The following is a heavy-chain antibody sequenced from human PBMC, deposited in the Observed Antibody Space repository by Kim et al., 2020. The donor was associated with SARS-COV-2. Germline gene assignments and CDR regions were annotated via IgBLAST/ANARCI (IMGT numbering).Heavy chain of an antibody. J-gene: IGHJ1*01. CDR1: GGSFSGYY. CDR2: INHSGST. D-gene: IGHD3-3*01. CDR3: ARGQTYYDFWSGYYGNKY. Sequence: SETLSLTCAVYGGSFSGYYWSWIRQPPGKGLEWIGEINHSGSTNYNPSLKSRVTISVDTSKNQFSLKLSSVTAADTAVYYCARGQTYYDFWSGYYGNKY. V-gene: IGHV4-34*01.